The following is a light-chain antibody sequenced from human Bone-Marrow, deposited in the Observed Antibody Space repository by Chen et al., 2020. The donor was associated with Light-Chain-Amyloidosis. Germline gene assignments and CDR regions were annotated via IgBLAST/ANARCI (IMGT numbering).Light chain of an antibody. Sequence: SYVLTQPSSVSVAPGQKATIACGGNNIGSTSVHWYQQTPGQAPLLVVYDDSDRPSGIPERWSGSNSGNTATLTISRVEAGDEADYYCQVWDRSSDRPVFGGGTKLTVL. V-gene: IGLV3-21*02. CDR1: NIGSTS. CDR3: QVWDRSSDRPV. CDR2: DDS. J-gene: IGLJ3*02.